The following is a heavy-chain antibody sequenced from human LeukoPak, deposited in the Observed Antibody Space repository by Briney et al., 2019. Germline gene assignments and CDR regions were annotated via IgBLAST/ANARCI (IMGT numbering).Heavy chain of an antibody. CDR2: ISRDGATT. CDR1: GVTFDDYT. CDR3: AKGGAHCGGDCYFDS. J-gene: IGHJ4*02. D-gene: IGHD2-21*02. Sequence: GGSLRLSCAASGVTFDDYTMHWVRQIPGKGLEWLSLISRDGATTFHADSVKGRFTISRDNSKNSLFLQMNSLRIEDTAVYYSAKGGAHCGGDCYFDSWGQGTLVTVSS. V-gene: IGHV3-43*01.